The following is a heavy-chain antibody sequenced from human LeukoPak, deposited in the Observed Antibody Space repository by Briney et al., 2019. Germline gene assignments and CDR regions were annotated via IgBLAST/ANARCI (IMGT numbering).Heavy chain of an antibody. J-gene: IGHJ5*02. CDR1: GFTVSSNY. Sequence: GGSLRLSCAASGFTVSSNYMSWVRQAPGKGLEWVSVIYSGGSTYYADSVKGRFTISRDNSKNTLYLQMNSLRAEDTAVYYCARVASIAVAGTGDDWFDPWGQGTLVTVSS. CDR3: ARVASIAVAGTGDDWFDP. CDR2: IYSGGST. D-gene: IGHD6-19*01. V-gene: IGHV3-53*01.